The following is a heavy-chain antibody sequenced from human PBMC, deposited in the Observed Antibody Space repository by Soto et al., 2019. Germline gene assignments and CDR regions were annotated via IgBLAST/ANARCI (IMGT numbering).Heavy chain of an antibody. CDR2: INHSGST. J-gene: IGHJ2*01. Sequence: QVQLQQWGAGLLKPSETLSLTCAVYGGSFSGYYWSWIRQPPGKGLEWIGEINHSGSTNYNPSLKSRVTLSVDTSKIRFSLKLSSVTAADTAVYYCARGGYMVRGAGYFDLWGRGTLVTVSS. CDR3: ARGGYMVRGAGYFDL. V-gene: IGHV4-34*01. CDR1: GGSFSGYY. D-gene: IGHD3-10*01.